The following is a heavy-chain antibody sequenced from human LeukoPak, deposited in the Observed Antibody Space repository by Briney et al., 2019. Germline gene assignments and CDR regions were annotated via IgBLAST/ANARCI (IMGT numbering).Heavy chain of an antibody. CDR3: ARDRDILTGYYYPDY. D-gene: IGHD3-9*01. V-gene: IGHV1-46*01. CDR2: INPSGGST. CDR1: GYTFTSYY. Sequence: ASVKVSCKASGYTFTSYYMHWVRQAPGQGLEWMGIINPSGGSTSYAQKFQGRVTMTRDTSTSTVYMELSSLRSEDTAAYYCARDRDILTGYYYPDYWGQGTLVTVSS. J-gene: IGHJ4*02.